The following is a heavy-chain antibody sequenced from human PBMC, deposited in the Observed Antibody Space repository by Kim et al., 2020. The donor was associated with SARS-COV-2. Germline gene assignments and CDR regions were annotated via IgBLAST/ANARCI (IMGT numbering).Heavy chain of an antibody. J-gene: IGHJ6*02. D-gene: IGHD6-19*01. Sequence: ASVKVSCKASGYTFTSYAMNWVRQAPGQGLEWMGWINTNTGNPTYAQGFTGRFVFSLDTSVSTAYLQISSLKAEDTAVYYCARVRVGGQWLPPGGYYYYYGMDVWGQGTTVTVSS. CDR1: GYTFTSYA. V-gene: IGHV7-4-1*02. CDR2: INTNTGNP. CDR3: ARVRVGGQWLPPGGYYYYYGMDV.